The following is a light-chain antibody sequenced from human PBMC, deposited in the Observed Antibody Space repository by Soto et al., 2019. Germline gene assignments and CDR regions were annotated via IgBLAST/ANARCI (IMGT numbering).Light chain of an antibody. V-gene: IGLV2-14*01. CDR3: SAYTVSRTYV. CDR1: SSDVGGYNY. J-gene: IGLJ1*01. Sequence: QSVLTQPASVSGSPGQSITISCTGTSSDVGGYNYVSWYQLHPGKAPKLIIYEVSNRPSGVSNRFSGSKSGNTASLTISGLQAEDEADYYCSAYTVSRTYVFGTGTKVTVL. CDR2: EVS.